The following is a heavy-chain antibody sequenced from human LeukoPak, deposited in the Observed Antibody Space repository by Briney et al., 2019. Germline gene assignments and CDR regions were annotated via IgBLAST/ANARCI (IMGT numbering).Heavy chain of an antibody. V-gene: IGHV1-18*01. J-gene: IGHJ3*02. Sequence: GASVKVSCKASGDTFTNYAISWVRQAPGQGLEWMGGIIPLFGTANYAQKLQGRVTMTTDTSTSTAYMELRSLRSDDTAVYYCATTTVTTFDIWGQGTMVTVSS. CDR3: ATTTVTTFDI. D-gene: IGHD4-17*01. CDR2: IIPLFGTA. CDR1: GDTFTNYA.